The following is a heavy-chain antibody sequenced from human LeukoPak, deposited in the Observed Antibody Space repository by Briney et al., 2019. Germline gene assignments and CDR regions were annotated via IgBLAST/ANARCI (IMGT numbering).Heavy chain of an antibody. J-gene: IGHJ4*02. Sequence: SETLSLTCTVSGGSISSHYWSWIRQPPGKGLEWIGYIYYSGSTNYNPSLKSRVTISVDTSKNQFSLKLSSVTAADTAVYYCASLWFGEGWFDYWGQGTLVTVSS. CDR2: IYYSGST. CDR1: GGSISSHY. D-gene: IGHD3-10*01. CDR3: ASLWFGEGWFDY. V-gene: IGHV4-59*11.